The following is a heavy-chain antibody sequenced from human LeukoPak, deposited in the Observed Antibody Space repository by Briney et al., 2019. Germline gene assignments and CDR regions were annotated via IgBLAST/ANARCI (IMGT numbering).Heavy chain of an antibody. D-gene: IGHD2-2*02. Sequence: PSETLSLTCAVSGGSISSGGYSWSWIRQPPGKGLEWIGYIYHSGSTYYNPSLKSRVTISVDRSKNQFSLKLSSVTAADTAVHYCARGGGRVVPAAIIWGQGTLVTVSS. CDR2: IYHSGST. CDR3: ARGGGRVVPAAII. J-gene: IGHJ4*02. V-gene: IGHV4-30-2*01. CDR1: GGSISSGGYS.